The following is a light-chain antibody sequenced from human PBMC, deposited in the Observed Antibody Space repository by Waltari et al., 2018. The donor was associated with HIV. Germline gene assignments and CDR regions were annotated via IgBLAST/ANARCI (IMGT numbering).Light chain of an antibody. CDR1: RNDVGNYAY. Sequence: QSALTQPPSASGSPGQSVTISCTGTRNDVGNYAYVSWYQQHPGKAPKLLIYEVNQRPSGVPDRFSGSKSDNPASLTVSGLQAEDEADYYCSSYAGRNNRLVFGGGTKMTVL. CDR2: EVN. CDR3: SSYAGRNNRLV. V-gene: IGLV2-8*01. J-gene: IGLJ2*01.